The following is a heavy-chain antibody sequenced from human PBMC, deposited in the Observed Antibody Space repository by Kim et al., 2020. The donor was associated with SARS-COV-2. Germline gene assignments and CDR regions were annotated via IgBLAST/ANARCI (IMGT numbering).Heavy chain of an antibody. CDR3: AREPPYGYYGAPLDS. V-gene: IGHV3-33*01. CDR1: GFTFSSFA. J-gene: IGHJ4*02. D-gene: IGHD4-17*01. Sequence: GGSLRLSCAASGFTFSSFAMHWVRQAPGKGLEWVAVIWYDGSNKYYADSAKGRFTISRDNSKNTVNLEMNSLRAEDTAVYYCAREPPYGYYGAPLDSWGQGTLVTVFS. CDR2: IWYDGSNK.